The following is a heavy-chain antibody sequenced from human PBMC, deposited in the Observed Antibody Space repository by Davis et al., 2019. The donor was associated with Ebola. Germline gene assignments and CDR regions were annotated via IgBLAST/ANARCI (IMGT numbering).Heavy chain of an antibody. CDR3: GRHASRAGPYYGLDV. Sequence: MPSETLSLTCAVYGGSFSGYYWSWIRQPPGKGLEWIGEINHSGSTNYNPSLKSRVTISVDTSKNQFSLHLSSVTAADTATYYCGRHASRAGPYYGLDVWGQGTTVTVSS. D-gene: IGHD3-16*01. V-gene: IGHV4-34*01. CDR2: INHSGST. CDR1: GGSFSGYY. J-gene: IGHJ6*02.